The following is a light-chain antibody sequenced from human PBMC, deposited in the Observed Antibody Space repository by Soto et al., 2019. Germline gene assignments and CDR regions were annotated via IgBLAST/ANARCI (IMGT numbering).Light chain of an antibody. Sequence: DIQMTQSPSSLSASVGDRVTITCRASQTIDSWLSWYQQRPGKPPNLLIYKASTLASGVPSRFSGSGSGTEFTPTINSLQPDDFATYYCQQYHIYSGTFGQGTTVDIK. CDR2: KAS. V-gene: IGKV1-5*03. CDR3: QQYHIYSGT. J-gene: IGKJ1*01. CDR1: QTIDSW.